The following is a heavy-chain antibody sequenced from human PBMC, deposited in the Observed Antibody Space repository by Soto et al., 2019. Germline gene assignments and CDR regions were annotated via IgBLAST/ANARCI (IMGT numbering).Heavy chain of an antibody. D-gene: IGHD3-10*01. V-gene: IGHV4-34*01. Sequence: SETLSLTCAVYGGSFSGYYWSWIRQPPGKGLEWIGEINHSGSTNYSPSLKSRVTISVDTSKNQFSLKLSSVTAADTAVYYCATPGSYYPFYYYYYGMDVWGQGTTVTVSS. CDR3: ATPGSYYPFYYYYYGMDV. J-gene: IGHJ6*02. CDR2: INHSGST. CDR1: GGSFSGYY.